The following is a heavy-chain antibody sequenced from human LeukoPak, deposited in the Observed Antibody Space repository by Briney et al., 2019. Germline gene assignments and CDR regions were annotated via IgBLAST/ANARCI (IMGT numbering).Heavy chain of an antibody. V-gene: IGHV4-38-2*01. CDR2: IYHSGST. CDR1: GYSISSGYY. CDR3: ARHYRNYYH. D-gene: IGHD4-11*01. J-gene: IGHJ5*02. Sequence: SETLSLTCAVSGYSISSGYYWGWIRQPPGKGLEWIGSIYHSGSTYYNPSLKSRVTISVNTSKNQFSLKLSSVTAADTAVYYCARHYRNYYHWGQGTLVTVSS.